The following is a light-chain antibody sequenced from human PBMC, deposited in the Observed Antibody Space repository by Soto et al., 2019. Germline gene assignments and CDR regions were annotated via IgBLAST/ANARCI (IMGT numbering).Light chain of an antibody. Sequence: AIRMTQSPSSLSASTGDRVTITCRASQGISSYLAWYQQKPGKAPKLLIYAASTLQSGVPSRFSGSGSGTDFTLTISCLQSEDFPTYFCQQYYSYPLTFGGGTKV. CDR3: QQYYSYPLT. CDR2: AAS. CDR1: QGISSY. V-gene: IGKV1-8*01. J-gene: IGKJ4*01.